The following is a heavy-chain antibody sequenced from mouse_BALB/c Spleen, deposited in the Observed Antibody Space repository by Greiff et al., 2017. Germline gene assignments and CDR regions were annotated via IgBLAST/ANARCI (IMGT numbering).Heavy chain of an antibody. CDR1: GYTFTDYA. V-gene: IGHV1S137*01. CDR3: ARLGSSLYAMDY. J-gene: IGHJ4*01. CDR2: ISTYYGDA. D-gene: IGHD1-1*01. Sequence: QVQLQQSGAELVRPGVSVKISCKGSGYTFTDYAMHWVKQSHAKSLEWIGVISTYYGDASYNQKFKGKATMTVDKSSSTAYMELARLTSEDSAIYYCARLGSSLYAMDYWGQGTSVTVSS.